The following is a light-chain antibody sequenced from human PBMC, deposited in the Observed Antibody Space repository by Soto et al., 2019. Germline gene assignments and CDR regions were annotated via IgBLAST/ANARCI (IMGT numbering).Light chain of an antibody. Sequence: EIVLTQSPATLSLSPGERATLSCRASQSVGSYLAWYQQKPGQAPRLLIYDASNRATGIPARFSGSGSGTAFTLNISSLEPEDFAVYFCQQRSGWPPLFTFGPGTKVDIK. CDR3: QQRSGWPPLFT. CDR1: QSVGSY. CDR2: DAS. V-gene: IGKV3-11*01. J-gene: IGKJ3*01.